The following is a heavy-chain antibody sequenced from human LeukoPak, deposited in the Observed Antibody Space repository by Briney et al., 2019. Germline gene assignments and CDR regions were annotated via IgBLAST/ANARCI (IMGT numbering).Heavy chain of an antibody. Sequence: GASVKVSCKASGYTFTSYAISWVRQAPGQGLEWMGGIIPIFGTANYAQKFQGRVTITTDESTSTAYMELSSLRSEDTAVYYCASSPPSSSSHYYYYMDVWGKGTTVTVSS. CDR2: IIPIFGTA. CDR1: GYTFTSYA. V-gene: IGHV1-69*05. CDR3: ASSPPSSSSHYYYYMDV. D-gene: IGHD6-6*01. J-gene: IGHJ6*03.